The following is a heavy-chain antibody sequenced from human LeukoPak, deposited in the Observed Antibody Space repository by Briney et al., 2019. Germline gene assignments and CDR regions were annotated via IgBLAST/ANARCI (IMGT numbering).Heavy chain of an antibody. D-gene: IGHD1-26*01. V-gene: IGHV1-2*02. Sequence: ASVKVSCKTSGYTFTGYYMHWVRQAPGQGLEWMGWINPNSGGTNYAQKFQGRVTMTRDTSISTAYMELSRLRSDDTAVYYCARGMVGASVALVYWGQGTLVTVSS. CDR2: INPNSGGT. J-gene: IGHJ4*02. CDR3: ARGMVGASVALVY. CDR1: GYTFTGYY.